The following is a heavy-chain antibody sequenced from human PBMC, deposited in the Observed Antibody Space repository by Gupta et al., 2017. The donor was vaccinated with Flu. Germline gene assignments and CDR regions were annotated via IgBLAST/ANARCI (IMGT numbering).Heavy chain of an antibody. J-gene: IGHJ4*02. V-gene: IGHV3-53*04. CDR2: IYSGGST. CDR3: ASSDSSGYYYGGAFFDY. CDR1: GFTVSSNY. Sequence: EVQLVESGGGLVQPGGSLRLSCAASGFTVSSNYMSWVRQAPGQGLEWVSVIYSGGSTYYADSVKGRFTISRHNSKNTLYLQMNSLRAEDTAVYYCASSDSSGYYYGGAFFDYWGQGTLVTVSS. D-gene: IGHD3-22*01.